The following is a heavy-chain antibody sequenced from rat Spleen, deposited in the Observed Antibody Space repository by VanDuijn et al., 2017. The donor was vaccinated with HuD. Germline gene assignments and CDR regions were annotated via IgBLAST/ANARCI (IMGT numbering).Heavy chain of an antibody. CDR1: GFTFSDFY. CDR3: ARHYAYFGLPGWFAY. V-gene: IGHV5-25*01. D-gene: IGHD1-6*01. Sequence: EVQLVESGGGLVQPGRSLKLSCAASGFTFSDFYMAWVRQAPTKGLEWVASISTGGGITYYRDSVKGRFTISGDNAKSTLYLQMDSLRSDDTATYYCARHYAYFGLPGWFAYWGQGTLVTVSS. J-gene: IGHJ3*01. CDR2: ISTGGGIT.